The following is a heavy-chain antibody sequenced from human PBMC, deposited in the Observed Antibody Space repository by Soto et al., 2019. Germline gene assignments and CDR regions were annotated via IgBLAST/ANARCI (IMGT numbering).Heavy chain of an antibody. CDR2: IIPILDSA. CDR3: AIDMSSEY. D-gene: IGHD3-10*02. Sequence: SVNVSFKASGGTFSRSAISWVRQAPGQGLEWMGGIIPILDSATYARKFQGRLTITADEYTSTAYLELTSLKSDDTAVYYCAIDMSSEYWGQGTLVNVSS. J-gene: IGHJ4*02. V-gene: IGHV1-69*13. CDR1: GGTFSRSA.